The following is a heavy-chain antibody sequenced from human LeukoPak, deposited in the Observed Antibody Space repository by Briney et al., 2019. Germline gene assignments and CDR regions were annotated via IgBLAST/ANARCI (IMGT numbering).Heavy chain of an antibody. V-gene: IGHV1-8*03. CDR2: MNPNSGNT. J-gene: IGHJ6*02. CDR1: GYPFTSYD. Sequence: ASVKVSCKASGYPFTSYDINWVRQATGQGLEWMGWMNPNSGNTGYAQKFQGRVTFSRNTSITTAYMELSSLRSEDTAVYYCARDRPNIAVDYYYGMDVWGQGTTVTVSS. CDR3: ARDRPNIAVDYYYGMDV. D-gene: IGHD6-19*01.